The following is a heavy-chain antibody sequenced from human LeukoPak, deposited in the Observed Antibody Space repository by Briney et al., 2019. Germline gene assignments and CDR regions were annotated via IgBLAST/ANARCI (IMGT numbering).Heavy chain of an antibody. V-gene: IGHV4-30-4*01. D-gene: IGHD3-9*01. CDR1: GGSISSGDYY. J-gene: IGHJ4*02. Sequence: SETLSLTCTVSGGSISSGDYYWSWIRQPPGKGLEWIGYIYYSGSTYYNPSLKSRVTISVDTSKNQFSLKLSSVTAADTAVYYWARDGYDILTGYGFIDYWGQGTLVTVSS. CDR2: IYYSGST. CDR3: ARDGYDILTGYGFIDY.